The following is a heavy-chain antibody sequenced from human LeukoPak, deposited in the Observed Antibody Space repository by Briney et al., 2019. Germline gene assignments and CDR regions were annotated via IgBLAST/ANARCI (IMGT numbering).Heavy chain of an antibody. J-gene: IGHJ4*02. CDR1: GFTFDDYA. CDR2: ISGDGGST. D-gene: IGHD3-3*01. CDR3: AKGSIFGVVIIETYFDY. Sequence: GGSLRLSXAASGFTFDDYAMHWVRQTPGKGLEWVSLISGDGGSTYYADSVKGRFTISRDNSKNSLYLQMNSLRTEDTALYYCAKGSIFGVVIIETYFDYWGQGTLVTVSS. V-gene: IGHV3-43*02.